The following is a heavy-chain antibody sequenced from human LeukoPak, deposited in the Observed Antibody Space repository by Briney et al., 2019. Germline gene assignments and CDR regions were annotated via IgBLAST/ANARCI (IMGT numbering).Heavy chain of an antibody. CDR3: ARHVYGEGMVV. CDR1: GDPLKVYY. CDR2: IHSSEGT. D-gene: IGHD4-17*01. V-gene: IGHV4-59*08. Sequence: PSDTLSLTCTVSGDPLKVYYWVWLPKPPGKGLECIGYIHSSEGTAHNASLKSRLTISLDTSKNQFSLTLSSVTAADTAVYYCARHVYGEGMVVWGKGTTVTVSS. J-gene: IGHJ6*04.